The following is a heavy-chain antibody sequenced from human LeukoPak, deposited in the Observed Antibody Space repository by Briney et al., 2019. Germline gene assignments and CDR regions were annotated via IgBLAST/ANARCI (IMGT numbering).Heavy chain of an antibody. Sequence: GGSLRLSCAASGFTFSSYGMSWVRQAPGKGLEWVSAISGSGGSTYYADSVKGRFTISRDNSKNTLYLQMNSLRAEDTAVYYCAKVDYYDSSGYYELLRYWGQGTLVTVSS. D-gene: IGHD3-22*01. CDR2: ISGSGGST. CDR1: GFTFSSYG. CDR3: AKVDYYDSSGYYELLRY. J-gene: IGHJ4*02. V-gene: IGHV3-23*01.